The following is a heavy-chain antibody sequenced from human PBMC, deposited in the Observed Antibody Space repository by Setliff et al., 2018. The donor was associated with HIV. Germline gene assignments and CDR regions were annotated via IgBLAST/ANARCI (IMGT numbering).Heavy chain of an antibody. CDR3: ARSPSYISSWEYYFDY. V-gene: IGHV4-4*08. Sequence: SETLSLTCTVSGVSISGYHWNWLRQTPGKGQEWIGYIYTSRGTNYNHSLRTRVIISVDTSNQFSLKLSSLTAADAAVYYCARSPSYISSWEYYFDYWGQGILVTVSS. CDR1: GVSISGYH. J-gene: IGHJ4*02. D-gene: IGHD6-13*01. CDR2: IYTSRGT.